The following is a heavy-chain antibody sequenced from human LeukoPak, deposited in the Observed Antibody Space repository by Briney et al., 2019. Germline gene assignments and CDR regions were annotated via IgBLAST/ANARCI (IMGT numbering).Heavy chain of an antibody. D-gene: IGHD2-15*01. V-gene: IGHV4-59*12. CDR3: ARAERLGYCSGGSCYSGFDY. CDR2: IYYSGST. Sequence: PSETLSLTCTVSGGSISPYYWSWIRQPPGKGLEWIGYIYYSGSTNYNPSLKSRVTISVDTSKNQFSLKLSSVTAADTAVYYCARAERLGYCSGGSCYSGFDYWGQGTLVTVFS. J-gene: IGHJ4*02. CDR1: GGSISPYY.